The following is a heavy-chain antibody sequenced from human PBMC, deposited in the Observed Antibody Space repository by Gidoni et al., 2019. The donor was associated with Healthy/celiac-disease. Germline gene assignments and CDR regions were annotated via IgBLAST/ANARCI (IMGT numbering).Heavy chain of an antibody. CDR1: GGNLSSYA. V-gene: IGHV1-69*01. Sequence: QVQLVQSGAEVKKPGSSVKVSCKASGGNLSSYASSGVRKAPGQGLEWMGGIIPIFGTANYAQKFQGRVTITADESTSTAYMELSSLRSEDTAVYYCAREGTRPGDYYDSSGYCPCFAFDIWGQGTMVTVSS. D-gene: IGHD3-22*01. J-gene: IGHJ3*02. CDR3: AREGTRPGDYYDSSGYCPCFAFDI. CDR2: IIPIFGTA.